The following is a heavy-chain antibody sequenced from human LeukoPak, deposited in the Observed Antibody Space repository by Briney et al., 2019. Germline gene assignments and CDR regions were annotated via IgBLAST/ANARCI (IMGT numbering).Heavy chain of an antibody. Sequence: PSETLSLTCTVSGVSISNYYWSWIRQSPVKGLEWIGFIYYSGSTNYNPSLKSRVTISVETAKNQFSLKLSSVTAADTAVYYCARARRWNAAVEGWWFDPWGQGTLVTVSS. CDR1: GVSISNYY. CDR2: IYYSGST. V-gene: IGHV4-59*01. J-gene: IGHJ5*02. D-gene: IGHD1-1*01. CDR3: ARARRWNAAVEGWWFDP.